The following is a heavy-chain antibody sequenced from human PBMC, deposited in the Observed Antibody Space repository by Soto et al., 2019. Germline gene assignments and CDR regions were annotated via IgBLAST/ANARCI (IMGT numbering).Heavy chain of an antibody. CDR1: GFTFSSFV. CDR2: ISASGGST. D-gene: IGHD2-2*01. J-gene: IGHJ4*02. CDR3: AKDLRNDYPVIVVQTGGMTAVYS. V-gene: IGHV3-23*01. Sequence: GGSLRLSCATSGFTFSSFVMSWVRQAPGTGLQWVSGISASGGSTYYADSVKGRFTISRDNSKNTMYLQMNSLRVEDTAIYYCAKDLRNDYPVIVVQTGGMTAVYSWGRRTLVTVSA.